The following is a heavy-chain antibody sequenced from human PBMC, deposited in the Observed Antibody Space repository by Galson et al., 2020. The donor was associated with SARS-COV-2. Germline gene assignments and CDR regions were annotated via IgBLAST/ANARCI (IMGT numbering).Heavy chain of an antibody. CDR1: GYSFTSYW. J-gene: IGHJ3*02. V-gene: IGHV5-51*01. CDR3: AGATPAYCGGYWVGAALDI. Sequence: KIGESLKISCKGSGYSFTSYWIGWVRQMPGKGLEWMGIIYPGDSDTRYSPSFQGQVTISADKSISTAYLQWSSLKASDTAMYYWAGATPAYCGGYWVGAALDIWGQGTMVTVSS. CDR2: IYPGDSDT. D-gene: IGHD2-21*02.